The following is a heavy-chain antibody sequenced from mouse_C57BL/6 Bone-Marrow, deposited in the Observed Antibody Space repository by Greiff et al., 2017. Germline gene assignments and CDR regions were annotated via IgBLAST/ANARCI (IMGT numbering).Heavy chain of an antibody. V-gene: IGHV1-55*01. J-gene: IGHJ4*01. Sequence: QVQLQQPGAELVKPGASVTMSCKASGYTFTSYWITWVKQRPGQGLEWIGDIYPGSGSTNYNEKFKSKATLTVDTSSSTAYMQRSSLTSEDSAVYYCARRKTTGLRGMDYWGQGTSVTVSS. D-gene: IGHD1-1*01. CDR3: ARRKTTGLRGMDY. CDR2: IYPGSGST. CDR1: GYTFTSYW.